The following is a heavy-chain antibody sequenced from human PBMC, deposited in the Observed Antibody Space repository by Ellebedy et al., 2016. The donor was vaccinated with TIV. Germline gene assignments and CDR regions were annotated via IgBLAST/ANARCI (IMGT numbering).Heavy chain of an antibody. J-gene: IGHJ4*02. CDR1: GYTFTSYY. CDR2: INPSGGST. CDR3: AREMATINFDY. V-gene: IGHV1-46*01. D-gene: IGHD5-24*01. Sequence: ASVKVSCXASGYTFTSYYMHWVRQAPGQGLEWMGIINPSGGSTSYAQKFQGRVTMTRDTSTSTVYMELSSLRSDDTAVYYCAREMATINFDYWGQGTLVTVSS.